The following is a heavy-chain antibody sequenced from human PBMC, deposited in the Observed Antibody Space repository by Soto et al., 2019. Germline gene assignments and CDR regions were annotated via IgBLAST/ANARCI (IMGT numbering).Heavy chain of an antibody. CDR2: INSGSSTI. D-gene: IGHD5-12*01. V-gene: IGHV3-48*02. Sequence: EVQLVESGGGLVQPCGSLRLSCAASGFTFRSYAMNWVSQAPGKGLEWVSYINSGSSTIYYADSAKGRFIISRDNAKNSLYLQMNSLRDEHTAVYFCVRDRGYTGYDLEYWGQGALVTVSS. CDR1: GFTFRSYA. CDR3: VRDRGYTGYDLEY. J-gene: IGHJ4*02.